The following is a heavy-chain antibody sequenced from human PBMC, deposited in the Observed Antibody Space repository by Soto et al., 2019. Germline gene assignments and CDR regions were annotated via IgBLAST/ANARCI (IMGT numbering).Heavy chain of an antibody. CDR1: GFAFNNYG. CDR2: QSKSDYT. Sequence: GGSLRLSCTVSGFAFNNYGINWVRQARGKGLEWDSSQSKSDYTYCSDSVTGRFVPSRVNAQSSVAIQKNTLRVEDMAVYYCGREDSIIVPAVSDSWGQGTLVTVSS. D-gene: IGHD2-2*01. CDR3: GREDSIIVPAVSDS. V-gene: IGHV3-21*01. J-gene: IGHJ4*02.